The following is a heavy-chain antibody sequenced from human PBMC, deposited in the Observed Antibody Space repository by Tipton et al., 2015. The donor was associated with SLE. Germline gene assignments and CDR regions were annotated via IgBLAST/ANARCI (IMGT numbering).Heavy chain of an antibody. CDR3: ARGFTMVRGLFDY. D-gene: IGHD3-10*01. Sequence: TLSLTCAVYGGSFSGYYWSWIRQPPGKGLEWIGEINHSGSTNYNPSLKSRVTISVDTSKNQFSLKLISVTAADTAVYYCARGFTMVRGLFDYWGQGTLVTVSS. CDR2: INHSGST. V-gene: IGHV4-34*01. J-gene: IGHJ4*02. CDR1: GGSFSGYY.